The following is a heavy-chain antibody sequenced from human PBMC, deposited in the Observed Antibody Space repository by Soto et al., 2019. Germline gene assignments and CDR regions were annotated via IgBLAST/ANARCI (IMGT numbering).Heavy chain of an antibody. D-gene: IGHD6-13*01. J-gene: IGHJ1*01. CDR3: VKDESINWYSGHFRH. Sequence: LRLSXXASGFTFDDYAMHWVRQVPGKGLEWVSGINWNSGSIGYGDSVKGRFAISRDNAKNSLHLQMNSLSAEDTAFYYCVKDESINWYSGHFRHWGQGTLVTVSS. V-gene: IGHV3-9*01. CDR2: INWNSGSI. CDR1: GFTFDDYA.